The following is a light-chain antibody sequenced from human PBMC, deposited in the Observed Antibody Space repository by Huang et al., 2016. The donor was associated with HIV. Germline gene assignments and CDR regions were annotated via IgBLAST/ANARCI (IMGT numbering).Light chain of an antibody. CDR1: QSVGNY. J-gene: IGKJ4*01. CDR2: DTS. Sequence: IVLTQSPAPLSWYPGERVTLSCRASQSVGNYIAWYKKHPGQSPKLLIYDTSNRATGTPVRFSGSGSGTDFTLTISSLESEDFAVYYCQQRSSGVTFGGGTKVQVK. CDR3: QQRSSGVT. V-gene: IGKV3-11*01.